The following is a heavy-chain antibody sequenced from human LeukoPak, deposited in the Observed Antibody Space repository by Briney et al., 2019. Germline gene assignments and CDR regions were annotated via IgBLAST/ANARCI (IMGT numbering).Heavy chain of an antibody. Sequence: ASVKVSCKASGYTFTSYYMHWVRQAPGQGLEWMGLINPSGGSTSYAQKLQGRVTMTRDMSTSTVYMELSSLRSEDTAVYYCARAAETMIVEVPFDYWGQGTLVTVSS. D-gene: IGHD3-22*01. CDR3: ARAAETMIVEVPFDY. J-gene: IGHJ4*02. CDR2: INPSGGST. V-gene: IGHV1-46*01. CDR1: GYTFTSYY.